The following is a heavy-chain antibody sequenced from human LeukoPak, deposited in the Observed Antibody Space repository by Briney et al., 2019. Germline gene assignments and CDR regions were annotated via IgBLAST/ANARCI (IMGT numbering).Heavy chain of an antibody. Sequence: GGSLRLSCAASGFTFSNDAMMWVRQGPGRRLEWGSSISGSGDGTYYADSVRGRFPISRDNSETTLYLQLNSRRAEDTAVYFCVEGFVHPTYYFDYWGQGTLVTVSS. V-gene: IGHV3-23*01. CDR1: GFTFSNDA. CDR2: ISGSGDGT. CDR3: VEGFVHPTYYFDY. J-gene: IGHJ4*02. D-gene: IGHD3-10*01.